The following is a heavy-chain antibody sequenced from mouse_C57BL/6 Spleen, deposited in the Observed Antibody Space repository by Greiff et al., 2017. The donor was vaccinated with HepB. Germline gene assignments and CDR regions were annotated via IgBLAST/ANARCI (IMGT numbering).Heavy chain of an antibody. CDR3: TMVTTENYAMDY. J-gene: IGHJ4*01. D-gene: IGHD2-2*01. CDR2: IRLKSDNYAT. Sequence: EVKVEESGGGLVQPGGSMKLSCVASGFTFSNYWMNRVRQSPEKGLEWVAQIRLKSDNYATHYAESVKGRFTISRDDSKSSVYLQMNNLRAEDTGIYYCTMVTTENYAMDYWGQGTSVTVSS. CDR1: GFTFSNYW. V-gene: IGHV6-3*01.